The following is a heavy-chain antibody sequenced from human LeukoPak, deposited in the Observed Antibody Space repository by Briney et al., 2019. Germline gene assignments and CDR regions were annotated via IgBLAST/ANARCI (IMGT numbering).Heavy chain of an antibody. D-gene: IGHD4-17*01. V-gene: IGHV4-4*07. CDR3: ARGPYGRTGHYFDY. CDR2: IYSSGGT. J-gene: IGHJ4*02. CDR1: GDSISGDY. Sequence: SETLSLTCTVSGDSISGDYWSWIRQPAGKGLEWIGRIYSSGGTNHSPSLKSRVTISVDTSKNQFSLKVSSVTAADTAVYYCARGPYGRTGHYFDYWGQGTLVTVSS.